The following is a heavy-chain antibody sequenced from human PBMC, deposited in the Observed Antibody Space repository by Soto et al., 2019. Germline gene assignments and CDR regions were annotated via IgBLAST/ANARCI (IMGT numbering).Heavy chain of an antibody. CDR1: VGTFSSYA. J-gene: IGHJ5*02. CDR3: AREGVVAATGWFDP. Sequence: QVQLVQAGAEVKKPGSSVKVSCEASVGTFSSYAISWVRQAPGQGREWMGGIIPIFGTANYAQKFQGRVTITADESTSTDYMELSSLRSEDTAVYYCAREGVVAATGWFDPWGQGTLVTVSS. CDR2: IIPIFGTA. V-gene: IGHV1-69*12. D-gene: IGHD2-15*01.